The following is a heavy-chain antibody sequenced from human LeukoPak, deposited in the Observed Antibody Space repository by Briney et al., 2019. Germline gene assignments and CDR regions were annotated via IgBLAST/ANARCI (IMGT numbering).Heavy chain of an antibody. D-gene: IGHD3-9*01. Sequence: SETLSLTCAVYGGSLSGYYWSWIRQPPGKGLEWIGEISHSGSTNYNPSLKSRVTISADTSKNQFSLKLSSVTAADTAVYYCASNYDILTGPDAFDIWGQGTMLTVSS. J-gene: IGHJ3*02. CDR3: ASNYDILTGPDAFDI. V-gene: IGHV4-34*01. CDR2: ISHSGST. CDR1: GGSLSGYY.